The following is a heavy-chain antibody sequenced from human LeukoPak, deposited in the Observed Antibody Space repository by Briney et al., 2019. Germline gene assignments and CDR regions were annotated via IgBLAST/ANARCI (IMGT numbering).Heavy chain of an antibody. Sequence: PGGSLRLSCAASGFTFNNYAMSWVRQAPGKGLEWVSAISGSGSTTYYADSVKGRFTISGDNSKNTLYLQMNSLRAEDTAVYYCAKDQNSMAAGGVGYWGQGTLVTVSS. V-gene: IGHV3-23*01. CDR3: AKDQNSMAAGGVGY. CDR2: ISGSGSTT. D-gene: IGHD6-13*01. CDR1: GFTFNNYA. J-gene: IGHJ4*02.